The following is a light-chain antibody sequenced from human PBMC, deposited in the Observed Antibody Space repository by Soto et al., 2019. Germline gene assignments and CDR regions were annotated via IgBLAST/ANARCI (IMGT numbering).Light chain of an antibody. J-gene: IGKJ1*01. CDR1: QDISSW. Sequence: DIQMTQSPSFVSASVGDRVTITCRASQDISSWLAWYQQKPGKAPKLLIYAASNLQSGVPSRFSGSGSGTDFTLIISSLQPEDFATYYCQQANSLPWTFGQGTKVEIK. CDR3: QQANSLPWT. V-gene: IGKV1D-12*01. CDR2: AAS.